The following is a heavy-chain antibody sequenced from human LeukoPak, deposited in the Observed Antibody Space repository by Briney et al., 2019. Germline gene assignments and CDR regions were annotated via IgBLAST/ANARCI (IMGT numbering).Heavy chain of an antibody. CDR1: GFIFSNYV. CDR3: AKVRAPSGWFNSDY. J-gene: IGHJ4*02. CDR2: ISGSGDST. V-gene: IGHV3-23*01. D-gene: IGHD6-19*01. Sequence: GGSLRLSCAVSGFIFSNYVMSWVRQAPGKGLEWVSGISGSGDSTYYADSVKGRFTISRDNSKNTLYLQMNSLRVEDTAAYYCAKVRAPSGWFNSDYWGQGTLVTVSS.